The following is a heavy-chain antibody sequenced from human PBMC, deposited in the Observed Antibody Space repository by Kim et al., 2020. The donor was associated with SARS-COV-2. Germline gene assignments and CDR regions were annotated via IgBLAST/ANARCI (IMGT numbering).Heavy chain of an antibody. J-gene: IGHJ6*03. Sequence: SVKDRFTISRDNAKNSLYLQMNSLRAEDTAVYYCARWGRPYYYYYYMDVWGKGTTVTVSS. V-gene: IGHV3-48*03. D-gene: IGHD1-26*01. CDR3: ARWGRPYYYYYYMDV.